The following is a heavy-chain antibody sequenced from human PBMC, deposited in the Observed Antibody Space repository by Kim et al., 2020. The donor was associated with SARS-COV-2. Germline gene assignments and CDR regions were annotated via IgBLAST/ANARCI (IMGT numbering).Heavy chain of an antibody. CDR3: ASIVYGGVY. CDR1: GYTFTDYH. CDR2: ITPKTGGT. V-gene: IGHV1-2*02. D-gene: IGHD4-17*01. Sequence: ASVKVSCKASGYTFTDYHIHWVRQAPGQGLEWMGWITPKTGGTNSAQKFQGRVSMTRDTSISTAYMELSWLKSDDTAVFYCASIVYGGVYWGQGTLVTVSS. J-gene: IGHJ4*02.